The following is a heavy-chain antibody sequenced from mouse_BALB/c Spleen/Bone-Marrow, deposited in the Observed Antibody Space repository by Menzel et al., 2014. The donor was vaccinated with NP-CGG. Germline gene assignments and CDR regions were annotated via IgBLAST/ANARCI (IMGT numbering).Heavy chain of an antibody. J-gene: IGHJ2*01. V-gene: IGHV5-12-2*01. CDR3: VRHRYDGYYFDY. CDR2: ISNGGDNT. D-gene: IGHD2-14*01. CDR1: GFTFSSYI. Sequence: EVKVVESGGGLVQPGGSLKLSCAASGFTFSSYIMSWVRPTPEKRLEWVAYISNGGDNTYYPDTVKGRFIISRDNAKNTLCLQMSSLKSEDTAMYYCVRHRYDGYYFDYWGQGTTLTVSS.